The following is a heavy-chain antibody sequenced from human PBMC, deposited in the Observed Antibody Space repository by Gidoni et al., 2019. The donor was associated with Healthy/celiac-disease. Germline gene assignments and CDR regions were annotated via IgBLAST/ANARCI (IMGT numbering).Heavy chain of an antibody. Sequence: EVQLVESGGGLVQPGGSLRLSCSASGFTFSSYAMHWVRQAPGKGLEYVSAISSNGGSTYYADSVKGRFTISRDNSKNTLYLQMSSLRAEDTAVYYCVKSSVPAAMGFDYWGQGTLVTVSS. CDR2: ISSNGGST. D-gene: IGHD2-2*01. V-gene: IGHV3-64D*06. J-gene: IGHJ4*02. CDR3: VKSSVPAAMGFDY. CDR1: GFTFSSYA.